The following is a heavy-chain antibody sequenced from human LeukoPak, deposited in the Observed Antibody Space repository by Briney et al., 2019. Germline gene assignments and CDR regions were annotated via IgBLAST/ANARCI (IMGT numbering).Heavy chain of an antibody. V-gene: IGHV3-21*01. CDR2: IISSSSYI. J-gene: IGHJ4*02. CDR3: ARDFYGYCGGDCNQTWDY. CDR1: GFTFSSYS. Sequence: GGSLRLSCAASGFTFSSYSMNWVRQAPGKGLEWVSSIISSSSYIYYGDSVKGRFTISRDNAKNSLYLQMNSLRDEDTAVYYCARDFYGYCGGDCNQTWDYWGQGTLVTVSS. D-gene: IGHD2-21*02.